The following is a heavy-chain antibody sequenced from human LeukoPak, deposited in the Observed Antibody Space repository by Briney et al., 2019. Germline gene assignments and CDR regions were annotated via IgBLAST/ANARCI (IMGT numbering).Heavy chain of an antibody. CDR1: GGSFSGYY. V-gene: IGHV4-34*01. CDR2: INHSGST. CDR3: ARLYLFWGLGYGGNPPGVFDY. D-gene: IGHD4-23*01. J-gene: IGHJ4*02. Sequence: SETLSLTCAVYGGSFSGYYWSWIRQPPGKRLEWIGEINHSGSTNYNPSLKSRVTISVDTSRNQFSLKLSSVTAADTAVYYCARLYLFWGLGYGGNPPGVFDYWGQGTLVTVSS.